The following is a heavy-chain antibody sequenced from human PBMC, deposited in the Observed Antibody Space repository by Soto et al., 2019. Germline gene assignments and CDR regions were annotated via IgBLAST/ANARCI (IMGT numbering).Heavy chain of an antibody. CDR1: GFSSTTYA. CDR3: GVSAVLDF. D-gene: IGHD3-10*02. Sequence: ASVKVSCKASGFSSTTYAFSWVRRAPGQGLEWMGLISADSGEPRYAQKFQGRVAMTTDTSTRTAYMELRGLTSDDTAVYYCGVSAVLDFWGQGTWVIVSS. V-gene: IGHV1-18*04. J-gene: IGHJ4*02. CDR2: ISADSGEP.